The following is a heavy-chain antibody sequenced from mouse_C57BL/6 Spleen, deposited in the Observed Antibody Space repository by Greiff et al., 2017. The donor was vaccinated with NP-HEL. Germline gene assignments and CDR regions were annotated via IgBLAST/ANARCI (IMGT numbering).Heavy chain of an antibody. CDR1: GYTFTDYY. V-gene: IGHV1-77*01. Sequence: VQLQESGAELVKPGASVKISCKASGYTFTDYYINWVKQRPGQGLEWIGKIGPGSGSTYYNEKFKGKATLTADKSSSTAYMQLSSLTSEDSAVYFCASPAPYYGSSYSYYFDYWGQGTTLTVSS. D-gene: IGHD1-1*01. J-gene: IGHJ2*01. CDR2: IGPGSGST. CDR3: ASPAPYYGSSYSYYFDY.